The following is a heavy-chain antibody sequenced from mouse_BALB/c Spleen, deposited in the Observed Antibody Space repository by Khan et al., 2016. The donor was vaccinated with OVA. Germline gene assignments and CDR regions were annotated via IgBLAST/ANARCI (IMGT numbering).Heavy chain of an antibody. Sequence: VQLQESGAELVKPGTSVKLSCKASGYTFTSYDINWVRQRPEQGLDWIGWIFPGDGSTKYNEKFKGKATLTTDKSSSPAYMQLNRLTSEDSAVYYGGRGGDEGFAYGGQGTLVTVAA. CDR1: GYTFTSYD. CDR3: GRGGDEGFAY. J-gene: IGHJ3*01. D-gene: IGHD3-3*01. CDR2: IFPGDGST. V-gene: IGHV1-85*01.